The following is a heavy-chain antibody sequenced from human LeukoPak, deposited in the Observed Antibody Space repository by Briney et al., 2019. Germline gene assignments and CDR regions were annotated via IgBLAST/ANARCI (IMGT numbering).Heavy chain of an antibody. J-gene: IGHJ4*02. CDR2: IYYSGST. V-gene: IGHV4-61*01. D-gene: IGHD6-13*01. CDR1: GGSVSSGSYY. Sequence: SETLSLTCTVSGGSVSSGSYYWSWIRQPPGKGLEWIGYIYYSGSTNYNPSLKSRVTISVDTSKNQFSLRLTSVAAADTAVYYCAARAATGTIVDSWGQGTLVTVSS. CDR3: AARAATGTIVDS.